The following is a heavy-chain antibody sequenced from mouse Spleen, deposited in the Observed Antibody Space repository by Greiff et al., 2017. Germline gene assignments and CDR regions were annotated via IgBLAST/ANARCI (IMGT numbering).Heavy chain of an antibody. V-gene: IGHV1-15*01. J-gene: IGHJ2*01. CDR2: IDPETGGT. Sequence: QVQLQQSGAELVRPGASVTLSCKASGYTFTDYEMHWVKQTPVHGLEWIGAIDPETGGTAYNQKVKGKAILTADKSSSTAYMELRSLTSEDSAVYYCTGYYFDYWGQGTTLTVSS. CDR1: GYTFTDYE. CDR3: TGYYFDY.